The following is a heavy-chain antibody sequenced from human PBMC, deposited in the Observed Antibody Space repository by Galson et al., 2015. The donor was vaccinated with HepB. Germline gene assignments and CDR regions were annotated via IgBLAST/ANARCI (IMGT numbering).Heavy chain of an antibody. CDR1: TFIFSTYS. J-gene: IGHJ5*02. CDR3: VCAGGNDLNPFDH. V-gene: IGHV3-48*02. D-gene: IGHD4-23*01. Sequence: SLRLSCAASTFIFSTYSMNWVRQAPGKGLECVSYISSSSATIYYADSVKGRFTISRDNAKNSLYLQMNSLRDEDTSVYYSVCAGGNDLNPFDHWGQGTLVTVSS. CDR2: ISSSSATI.